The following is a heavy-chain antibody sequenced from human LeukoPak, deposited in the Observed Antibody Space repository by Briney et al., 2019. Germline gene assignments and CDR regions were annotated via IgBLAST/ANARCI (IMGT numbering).Heavy chain of an antibody. Sequence: ASVKVSCKASGYTFTSYDINWVRQATGQGLEWMGWMNPNSGNTGYAQKFQGRVTMTRNTSISTAYMELSSLRSEDTAVYYCARLYYYGSGKPYYYYGMDVWGQGTTVTVSS. CDR2: MNPNSGNT. J-gene: IGHJ6*02. D-gene: IGHD3-10*01. CDR3: ARLYYYGSGKPYYYYGMDV. CDR1: GYTFTSYD. V-gene: IGHV1-8*01.